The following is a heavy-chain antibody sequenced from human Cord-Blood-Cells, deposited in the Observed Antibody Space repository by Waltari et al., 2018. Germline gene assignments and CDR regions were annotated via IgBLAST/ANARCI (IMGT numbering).Heavy chain of an antibody. J-gene: IGHJ4*02. V-gene: IGHV4-34*01. Sequence: QVQLQQWGAGLLKPSETLSLTCAVYGGYFSGYYWSWIRQPPGKGLEWIGEINHSGSTNYNPSLKSRVTISVDTSKNQFSLKLSSVTAADTAVYYCARGQGSSGWYDYWGQGTLVTVSS. CDR3: ARGQGSSGWYDY. D-gene: IGHD6-19*01. CDR2: INHSGST. CDR1: GGYFSGYY.